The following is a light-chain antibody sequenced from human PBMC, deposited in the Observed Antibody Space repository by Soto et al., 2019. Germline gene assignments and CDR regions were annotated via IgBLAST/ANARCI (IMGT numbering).Light chain of an antibody. Sequence: AIQMTQSPSSLSASVGDRVTITCRASQGIRNDLDWFQQKPGKVPKLLIYATSSLHSGVPSRFSGSGSGTDFTLSISSLQPEDFATYYCQQTHSLPLSFGPGTKVDIK. J-gene: IGKJ3*01. CDR3: QQTHSLPLS. V-gene: IGKV1-6*01. CDR1: QGIRND. CDR2: ATS.